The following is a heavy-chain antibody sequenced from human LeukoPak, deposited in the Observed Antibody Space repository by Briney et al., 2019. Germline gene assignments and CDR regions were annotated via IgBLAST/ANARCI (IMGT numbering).Heavy chain of an antibody. CDR2: INHSGST. V-gene: IGHV4-34*01. Sequence: SETLSLTCAVYGGSFSGYYWSWIRQPPGKGLEWIGEINHSGSTNYNPSLKGRVTISVDTSKNQFSLKLSSVTAADTAVYYCASGRGYCSSTSCYYNWFDPWGQGTLVTVSS. CDR3: ASGRGYCSSTSCYYNWFDP. J-gene: IGHJ5*02. D-gene: IGHD2-2*01. CDR1: GGSFSGYY.